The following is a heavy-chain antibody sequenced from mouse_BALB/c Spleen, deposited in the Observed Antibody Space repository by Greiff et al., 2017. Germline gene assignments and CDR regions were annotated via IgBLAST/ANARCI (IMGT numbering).Heavy chain of an antibody. V-gene: IGHV7-3*02. D-gene: IGHD1-1*01. CDR1: GFTFTDYY. CDR3: ARDAVLDY. Sequence: EVLLVESGGGLVQPGGSLRLSCATSGFTFTDYYMSWVRQPPGKALEWLGFIRNKANGYTTEYSASVKGRFTISRDNSQSILYLQMNTLRAEDSATYYCARDAVLDYWGQGTTLTVSS. J-gene: IGHJ2*01. CDR2: IRNKANGYTT.